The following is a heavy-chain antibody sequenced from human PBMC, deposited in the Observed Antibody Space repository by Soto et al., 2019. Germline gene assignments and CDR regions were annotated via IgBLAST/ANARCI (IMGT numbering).Heavy chain of an antibody. V-gene: IGHV1-18*01. CDR1: GYTFTNYG. CDR3: ARVRQLVCYCYYYMDA. Sequence: QVQLLQSGAEVKKPGASVKVSCKASGYTFTNYGITWVRQAPGQAREWMGWISAYNGNINYTRRLKGRITMTTDTSTSTAYMELWGLRSDDPAVYYCARVRQLVCYCYYYMDAWGKGTTVTVSS. CDR2: ISAYNGNI. D-gene: IGHD6-6*01. J-gene: IGHJ6*03.